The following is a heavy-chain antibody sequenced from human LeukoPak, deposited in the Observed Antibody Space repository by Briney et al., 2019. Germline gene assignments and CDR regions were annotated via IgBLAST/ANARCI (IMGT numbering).Heavy chain of an antibody. Sequence: GGSLRLSCAASGFTFSSYAMSLVRQAPGKGLEWVSAICGSGGSTYYADSVKGRFTISRDNSKNTLYLQMNSLRAEDTAVYYCAKAPPEKYCSSTSCPYYYYYYYMDVWGKGTTVTVSS. CDR2: ICGSGGST. CDR1: GFTFSSYA. V-gene: IGHV3-23*01. D-gene: IGHD2-2*01. J-gene: IGHJ6*03. CDR3: AKAPPEKYCSSTSCPYYYYYYYMDV.